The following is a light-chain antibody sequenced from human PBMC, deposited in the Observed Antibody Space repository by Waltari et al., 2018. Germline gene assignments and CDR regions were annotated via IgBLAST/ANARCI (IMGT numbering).Light chain of an antibody. Sequence: QSALTQPASVSGSPGQSITISCTGTSSDVGGYNYVSWYQQHPGKAPKVMIYDVSKRPSGVSSRFSVSKSGNTASLTISGRQTEDEADYYCSSYTSSSALVFGGGTKLTVL. CDR2: DVS. CDR3: SSYTSSSALV. CDR1: SSDVGGYNY. J-gene: IGLJ2*01. V-gene: IGLV2-14*01.